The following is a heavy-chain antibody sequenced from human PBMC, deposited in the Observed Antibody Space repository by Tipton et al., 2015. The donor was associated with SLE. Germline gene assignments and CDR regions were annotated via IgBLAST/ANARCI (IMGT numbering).Heavy chain of an antibody. CDR1: GASISTSY. V-gene: IGHV4-59*12. J-gene: IGHJ4*02. CDR3: ARAGDSSGYYYAY. Sequence: TLSLTCTVSGASISTSYWSWIRQPPGQGLEWIGSIYYSVSTTFNPSLKSRVTISVGTSKNQFSLKLTSVTAADTAMYYCARAGDSSGYYYAYWGQGTLVTVSS. CDR2: IYYSVST. D-gene: IGHD3-22*01.